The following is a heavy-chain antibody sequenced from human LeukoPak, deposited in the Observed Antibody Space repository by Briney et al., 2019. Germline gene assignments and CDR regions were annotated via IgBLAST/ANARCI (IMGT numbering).Heavy chain of an antibody. CDR3: ARSPYNDGDYTRESGY. V-gene: IGHV4-59*08. J-gene: IGHJ4*02. D-gene: IGHD4-17*01. CDR2: IHYSGDT. Sequence: KPSETLSLTCTVSGGSISSYFWSWIRHPPGKGLEWIGYIHYSGDTNYNSSLKNRVTISLDASKNQFSLKLKSVTAADTAGYYCARSPYNDGDYTRESGYWGQGILVTVSS. CDR1: GGSISSYF.